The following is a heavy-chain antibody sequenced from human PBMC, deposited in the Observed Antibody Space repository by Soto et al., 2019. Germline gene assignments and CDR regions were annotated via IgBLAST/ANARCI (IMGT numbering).Heavy chain of an antibody. CDR2: IIPIFGRT. CDR3: ARVDPYYDGSGYWGTFDY. CDR1: EDTFKNYA. V-gene: IGHV1-69*13. Sequence: GASVKVSCKASEDTFKNYAISWVRQAPGQGLELMGGIIPIFGRTNNAHKFQGRLTITADESTRTAYMELSSLRSEDTAVYYCARVDPYYDGSGYWGTFDYWGQGTPVTVSS. J-gene: IGHJ4*02. D-gene: IGHD3-22*01.